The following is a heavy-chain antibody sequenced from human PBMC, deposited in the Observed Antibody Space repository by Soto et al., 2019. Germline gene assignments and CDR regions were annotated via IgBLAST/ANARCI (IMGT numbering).Heavy chain of an antibody. D-gene: IGHD2-15*01. V-gene: IGHV3-30*04. J-gene: IGHJ4*02. CDR3: ARDQCFGGGRSCYYFDF. CDR2: ISNDGRGK. Sequence: GGSLRLSCAASGFTFTTYAIHWVRQAPGKGLEWVAVISNDGRGKYYADSVKGRFTIPRDNSKNTLYLQMNSLRSDDTAVYYCARDQCFGGGRSCYYFDFWGQGNLVTVSS. CDR1: GFTFTTYA.